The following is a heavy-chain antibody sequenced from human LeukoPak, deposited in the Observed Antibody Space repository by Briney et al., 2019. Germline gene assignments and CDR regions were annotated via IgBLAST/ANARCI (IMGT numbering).Heavy chain of an antibody. V-gene: IGHV3-30*19. CDR3: ARDSRRYNWNYGNYFDY. CDR2: ISYDGSNK. CDR1: GFTFSSYG. Sequence: PGGSLRLSCTASGFTFSSYGMHWVRQAPGKGLEWVAVISYDGSNKYYADSVKGRFTISRDNSKNTLYLQMNSLRAEDTAVYYCARDSRRYNWNYGNYFDYWGQGTLVTVSS. J-gene: IGHJ4*02. D-gene: IGHD1-7*01.